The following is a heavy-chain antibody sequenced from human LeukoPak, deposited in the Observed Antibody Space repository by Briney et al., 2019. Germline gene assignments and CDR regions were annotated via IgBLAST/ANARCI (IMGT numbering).Heavy chain of an antibody. CDR1: GGSISSYY. Sequence: SETLSLTCTVSGGSISSYYWSWIRQPPGKGLEWIGYIYYSGSTNYNPSLKSRVTISVDTSKNQFSLKLSSVTAADTAVYYCASYDILTGGDYWGQGTLVTVSS. CDR3: ASYDILTGGDY. V-gene: IGHV4-59*01. J-gene: IGHJ4*02. D-gene: IGHD3-9*01. CDR2: IYYSGST.